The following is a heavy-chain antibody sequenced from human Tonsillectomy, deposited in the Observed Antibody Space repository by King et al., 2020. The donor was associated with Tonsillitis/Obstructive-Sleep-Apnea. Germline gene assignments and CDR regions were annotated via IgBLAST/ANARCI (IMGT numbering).Heavy chain of an antibody. Sequence: VQLVESGAEVKKPGASVKVSCKASGYTFTDYHLHWVRQAPGQGLEWMGRINPKSGATWYAQRFQGRVTVTRDTAIGTAYVELNRLRFDDTAVYFCAKLFCPGDKCLPEYFLHWGQGTLVTVSS. J-gene: IGHJ1*01. CDR1: GYTFTDYH. V-gene: IGHV1-2*06. D-gene: IGHD2-8*02. CDR3: AKLFCPGDKCLPEYFLH. CDR2: INPKSGAT.